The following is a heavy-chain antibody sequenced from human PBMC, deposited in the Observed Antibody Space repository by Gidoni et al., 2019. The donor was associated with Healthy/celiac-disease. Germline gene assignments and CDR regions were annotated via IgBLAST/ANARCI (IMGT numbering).Heavy chain of an antibody. V-gene: IGHV3-30*18. D-gene: IGHD2-2*01. J-gene: IGHJ6*03. CDR3: AKDRGYCSSTSCSDYYYYYMDV. CDR1: GSTFSSYG. Sequence: QPQLVESGGGVVQPGRSLRLPCAASGSTFSSYGMHWVRQAPGKGLEWVAVISYDGSNKYYADSVKGRFTISRDNSKNTLYLQMNSLRAEDTAVYYCAKDRGYCSSTSCSDYYYYYMDVWGKGTTVTVSS. CDR2: ISYDGSNK.